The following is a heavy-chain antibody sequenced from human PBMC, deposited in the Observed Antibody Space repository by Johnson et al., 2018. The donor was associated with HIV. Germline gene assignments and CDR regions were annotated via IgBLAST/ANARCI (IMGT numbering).Heavy chain of an antibody. V-gene: IGHV3-23*01. Sequence: GFTFSSYAMSWVRQAPGKGLEWVSAISGSGGSTYYADSVKGRFTISRDNSKNTLYLQMNSLRAEDTAVYYCARAGDADAFDIWGQGTMVTVSS. D-gene: IGHD3-10*01. CDR1: GFTFSSYA. J-gene: IGHJ3*02. CDR3: ARAGDADAFDI. CDR2: ISGSGGST.